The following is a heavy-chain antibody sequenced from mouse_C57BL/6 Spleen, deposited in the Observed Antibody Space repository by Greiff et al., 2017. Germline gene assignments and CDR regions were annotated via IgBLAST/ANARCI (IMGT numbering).Heavy chain of an antibody. J-gene: IGHJ4*01. D-gene: IGHD1-1*01. CDR3: ARDFTTGEELYGMDY. Sequence: EVKLVESGGGLVKPGGSLKLSCAASGFTFSSYAMSWVRQTPEKRLEWVATISDGGSYTYYPDNVKGRFTISRDNAKNNLYLQMSHLKSEDTAMYYCARDFTTGEELYGMDYWGQGTSGTVSS. CDR1: GFTFSSYA. V-gene: IGHV5-4*01. CDR2: ISDGGSYT.